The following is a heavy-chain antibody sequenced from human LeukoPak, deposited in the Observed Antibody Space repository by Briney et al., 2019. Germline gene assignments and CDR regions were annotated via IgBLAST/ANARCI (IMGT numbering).Heavy chain of an antibody. J-gene: IGHJ6*02. V-gene: IGHV1-18*01. CDR3: ATARGSGYPDV. D-gene: IGHD3-22*01. Sequence: ASVKVSFKASGYTFSSYGISWVRQAPGQGLEWMGWINTYNGNTNYAQKLQDRVTMTTDTSTSTAYMELRSLRVDDTAVYYCATARGSGYPDVWGQGTTVTVSS. CDR1: GYTFSSYG. CDR2: INTYNGNT.